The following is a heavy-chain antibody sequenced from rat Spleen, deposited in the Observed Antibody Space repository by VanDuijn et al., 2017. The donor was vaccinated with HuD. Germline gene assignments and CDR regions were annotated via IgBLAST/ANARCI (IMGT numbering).Heavy chain of an antibody. J-gene: IGHJ2*01. Sequence: EVQLVESDGGLVQPGRSLKLSCAASGFSFSDYNMAWVRQAPTKGLEWVATISSDGSGTYYRDSLKGRFTISRDNAKSTLYLQMDSLRSEDTATYYCTRRGYGGPFDYWGQGVTVTVSS. CDR3: TRRGYGGPFDY. D-gene: IGHD1-11*01. CDR1: GFSFSDYN. V-gene: IGHV5-29*01. CDR2: ISSDGSGT.